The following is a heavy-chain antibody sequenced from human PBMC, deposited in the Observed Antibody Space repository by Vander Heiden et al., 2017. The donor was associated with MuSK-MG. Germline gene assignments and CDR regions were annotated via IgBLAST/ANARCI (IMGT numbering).Heavy chain of an antibody. J-gene: IGHJ4*01. D-gene: IGHD2-2*01. Sequence: QVQLQQWGAGLLKPSETLSLTCAVYGGSFSGYYWSWIRQPTGKGLEWIGKINHSVSNNYNPSLNRRVSRAGYTSKNQFSLKLSSWNPVDTPLHYHANMRLRGLLCSDRPVKIQPHDYW. CDR2: INHSVSN. V-gene: IGHV4-34*01. CDR1: GGSFSGYY. CDR3: ANMRLRGLLCSDRPVKIQPHDY.